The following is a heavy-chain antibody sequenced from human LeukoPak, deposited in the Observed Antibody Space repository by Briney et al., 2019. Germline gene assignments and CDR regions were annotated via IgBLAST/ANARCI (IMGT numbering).Heavy chain of an antibody. CDR3: ARVPTGDGYNYDWYFDL. CDR1: GYSISSGYY. J-gene: IGHJ2*01. V-gene: IGHV4-38-2*01. D-gene: IGHD5-24*01. CDR2: IYHSGST. Sequence: PSETLSLTCAVSGYSISSGYYWGWIRQPPGKGLEWIGSIYHSGSTYYNPSLKSRVTISVDTSKNKFSLKLSSVTAADTAVYYCARVPTGDGYNYDWYFDLWGRGTLVTVSS.